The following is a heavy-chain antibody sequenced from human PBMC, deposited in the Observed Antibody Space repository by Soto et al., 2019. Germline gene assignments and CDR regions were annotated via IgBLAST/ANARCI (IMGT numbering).Heavy chain of an antibody. J-gene: IGHJ4*02. CDR1: GVTFSSYA. D-gene: IGHD3-22*01. CDR3: AVDSSGYAFDY. CDR2: IIPIFGTA. Sequence: GASVKVSCKACGVTFSSYAISWVRQAPGQGLEWMGGIIPIFGTANYAQKFQGRVTITADESTSTAYMELSSLRSEDTAVYYCAVDSSGYAFDYWGQGTLVTVPQ. V-gene: IGHV1-69*13.